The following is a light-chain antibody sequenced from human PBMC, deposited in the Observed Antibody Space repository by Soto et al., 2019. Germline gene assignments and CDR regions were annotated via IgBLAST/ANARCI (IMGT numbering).Light chain of an antibody. J-gene: IGKJ5*01. CDR3: QQYDGFSRT. Sequence: DIQMTQPPSTLSASVGDRVSISCRASQSVSVWVAWYQQKPGAAPKLLIYDAFTVDTGVPSRFSGSGSGTEFTLTINSLQPEDFATYYCQQYDGFSRTFGQGTRLEIK. CDR1: QSVSVW. V-gene: IGKV1-5*01. CDR2: DAF.